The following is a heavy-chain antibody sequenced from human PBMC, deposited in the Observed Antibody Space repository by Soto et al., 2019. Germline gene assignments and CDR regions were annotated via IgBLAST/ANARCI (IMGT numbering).Heavy chain of an antibody. CDR1: GGSVSSASYY. D-gene: IGHD6-13*01. CDR3: ARDRGQLVPFDF. CDR2: IYYSGST. J-gene: IGHJ4*02. Sequence: QVQLQESGPGLVKPSETLSLTCTVSGGSVSSASYYWNWIRQPPGKGLEWIGYIYYSGSTNYNPSLKSGVTISVDTSKNQFSLKLTSVTAADTAVYYCARDRGQLVPFDFWGQGTLVTVSS. V-gene: IGHV4-61*01.